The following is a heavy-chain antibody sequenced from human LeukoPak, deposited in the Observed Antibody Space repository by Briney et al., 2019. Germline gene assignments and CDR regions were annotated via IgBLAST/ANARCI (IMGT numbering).Heavy chain of an antibody. J-gene: IGHJ4*02. Sequence: GSLRLSCAASGFTFNTYWMRWVRQAPGKGLVWVSTINSDGTYTNYADSVKGRFTISRDNAKNTLYLQMNSLRAEDTAVYYCTRDRGGTFDYWGQGILVTVSS. D-gene: IGHD2-15*01. CDR3: TRDRGGTFDY. CDR1: GFTFNTYW. CDR2: INSDGTYT. V-gene: IGHV3-74*01.